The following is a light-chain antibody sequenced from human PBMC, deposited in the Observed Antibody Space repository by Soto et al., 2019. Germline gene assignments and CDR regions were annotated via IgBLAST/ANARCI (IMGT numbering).Light chain of an antibody. V-gene: IGKV3-11*01. CDR2: DAS. J-gene: IGKJ4*01. CDR3: QQRSNWPLT. CDR1: QSVSNS. Sequence: EIVLIQSPATLSLSPGEGATLSFMASQSVSNSLAWYQQNPGQAPRLLIYDASKRATGIPARFSGSGSGTDFTLTISSLEPEDFAVYYCQQRSNWPLTFGGGTKVDIK.